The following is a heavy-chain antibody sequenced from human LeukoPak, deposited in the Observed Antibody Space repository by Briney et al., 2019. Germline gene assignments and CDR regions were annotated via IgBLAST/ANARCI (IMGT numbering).Heavy chain of an antibody. CDR3: ARDKYGGNSNAFDI. CDR1: GFTFSSYW. CDR2: IGTDGSRT. V-gene: IGHV3-74*01. Sequence: GGSLRLSCAASGFTFSSYWMHWVRQVPGKGLVWVSRIGTDGSRTTYADYVQGRFTISRGNAKNTLYLQMNSLRAEDTAVYYCARDKYGGNSNAFDIWGQGTLVTVSS. J-gene: IGHJ3*02. D-gene: IGHD4-23*01.